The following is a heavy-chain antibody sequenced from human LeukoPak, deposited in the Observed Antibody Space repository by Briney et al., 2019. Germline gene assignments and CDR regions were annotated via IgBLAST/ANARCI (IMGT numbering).Heavy chain of an antibody. CDR1: GFTFSSYA. V-gene: IGHV3-23*01. CDR3: AKGSNDYVWGSYSLDAFDI. Sequence: GGSLRLPCAASGFTFSSYAMSWVRQAPGKGLEWVSAISGSGGSTYYADSVKGRFTISRDNSKNTLYLQMNSLRAEDTAVYYCAKGSNDYVWGSYSLDAFDIWGQGTMVTVSS. CDR2: ISGSGGST. J-gene: IGHJ3*02. D-gene: IGHD3-16*02.